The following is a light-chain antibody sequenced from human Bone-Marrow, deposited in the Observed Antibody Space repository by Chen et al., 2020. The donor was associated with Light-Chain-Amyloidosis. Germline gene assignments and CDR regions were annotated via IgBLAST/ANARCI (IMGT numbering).Light chain of an antibody. CDR3: QSADSSGTYEVI. Sequence: SYELTQPPSVSVSPGQTARITCSGDDLPTKYAYWYQQKPGQAPVLVIHRDTERPSGSSERFSCSSLGTTATLTISGVQAEDEADYHCQSADSSGTYEVIFGGGTKLTVL. J-gene: IGLJ2*01. CDR2: RDT. CDR1: DLPTKY. V-gene: IGLV3-25*03.